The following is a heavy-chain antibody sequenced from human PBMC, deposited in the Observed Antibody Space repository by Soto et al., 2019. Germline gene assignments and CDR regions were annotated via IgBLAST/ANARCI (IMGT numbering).Heavy chain of an antibody. D-gene: IGHD3-16*02. V-gene: IGHV1-69*01. Sequence: QVQLVQSGAEVKKPGSSVKVSCKASGGTFSSYAISWVRQAPGQGLEWMGGIIPIFGTANYAQKFQGRVTITADESTSTAYRELGSVRSEDTAVYYCGGGYPSTTFDYWGQGTLVTVSS. CDR2: IIPIFGTA. J-gene: IGHJ4*02. CDR1: GGTFSSYA. CDR3: GGGYPSTTFDY.